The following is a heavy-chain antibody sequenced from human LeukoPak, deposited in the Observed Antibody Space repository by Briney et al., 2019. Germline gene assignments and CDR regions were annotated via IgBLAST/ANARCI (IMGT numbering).Heavy chain of an antibody. D-gene: IGHD5-12*01. CDR3: ARDDTGYGLFDS. Sequence: GRSLRLSCAASGFTFNSYAMHWVRQAPGKGLEWVTLISYDGSNKYYADSVKGRFTIFRDNSKNTLYLQMNSLRPEDTAVYYCARDDTGYGLFDSWGQGTLVTVSS. J-gene: IGHJ5*01. CDR2: ISYDGSNK. V-gene: IGHV3-30-3*01. CDR1: GFTFNSYA.